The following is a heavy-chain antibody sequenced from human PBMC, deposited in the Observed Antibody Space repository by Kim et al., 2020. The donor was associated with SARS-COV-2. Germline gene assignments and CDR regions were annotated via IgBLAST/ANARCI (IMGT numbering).Heavy chain of an antibody. CDR1: GFTFSSYG. Sequence: GGSLRLSCAASGFTFSSYGMHWVRQAPGKGLEWVAVISYDGSNKYYADSVKGRFTISRDNSKNTLYLQMNSLRAEDTAVYYCARVGMVRGPLRYWGQGTLVTVSS. J-gene: IGHJ4*02. D-gene: IGHD3-10*01. CDR3: ARVGMVRGPLRY. V-gene: IGHV3-33*05. CDR2: ISYDGSNK.